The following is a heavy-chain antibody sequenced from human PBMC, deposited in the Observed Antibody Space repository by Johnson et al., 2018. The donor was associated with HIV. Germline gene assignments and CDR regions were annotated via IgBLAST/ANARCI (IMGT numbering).Heavy chain of an antibody. CDR2: IRYDGSNK. Sequence: QMQLVESGGGVVQPGGSLRLSCTASGFAFSNYGMHWVRQAPGKGLEWVAFIRYDGSNKYYEDSVKGRFTISRDNSKNTLYLQMNSLISEDTAVYYCARDPDGTTGTTYPDAAFDIWGQGTVVTVS. D-gene: IGHD1-1*01. J-gene: IGHJ3*02. CDR1: GFAFSNYG. V-gene: IGHV3-30*02. CDR3: ARDPDGTTGTTYPDAAFDI.